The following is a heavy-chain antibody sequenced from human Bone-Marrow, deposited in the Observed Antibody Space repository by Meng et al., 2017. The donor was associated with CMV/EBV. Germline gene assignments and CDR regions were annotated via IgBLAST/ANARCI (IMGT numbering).Heavy chain of an antibody. Sequence: ASGFTCSSYAMSWVRQAPGKGLEWVSAISGSGGSTYYADSVKGRFTISRDNSKNTLYLQMNSLRAEDTAVYYCAKLSLVVPAAPLDYWGQGTLVTVSS. CDR2: ISGSGGST. V-gene: IGHV3-23*01. D-gene: IGHD2-2*01. CDR3: AKLSLVVPAAPLDY. J-gene: IGHJ4*02. CDR1: GFTCSSYA.